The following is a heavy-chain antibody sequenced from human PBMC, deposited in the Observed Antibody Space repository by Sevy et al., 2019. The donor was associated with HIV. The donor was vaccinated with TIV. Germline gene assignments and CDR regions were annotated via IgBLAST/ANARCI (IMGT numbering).Heavy chain of an antibody. V-gene: IGHV3-30-3*01. CDR3: ARGDFWSGYHYYYYGMDV. J-gene: IGHJ6*02. CDR2: ISYDGSNK. CDR1: GFTFSSYA. Sequence: GGSLRLSCAASGFTFSSYAMHWVRQAQGKGLEWVAVISYDGSNKYYADSVKSRFTISRDNSKNTLYLQMNSLRAEDTAVYYCARGDFWSGYHYYYYGMDVWGQGTTVTVSS. D-gene: IGHD3-3*01.